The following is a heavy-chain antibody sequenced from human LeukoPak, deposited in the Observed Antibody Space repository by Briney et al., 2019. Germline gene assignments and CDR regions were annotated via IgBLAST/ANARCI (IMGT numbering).Heavy chain of an antibody. CDR3: ARGRVGAGDAFDI. CDR2: INHSGST. CDR1: GGSFSGYY. J-gene: IGHJ3*02. D-gene: IGHD1-26*01. Sequence: SETLSLTCAVYGGSFSGYYWSWIRQPPGKGLEWIGEINHSGSTNYNPSLKSRVTISVDTSKNQFSLKLSSVTAADTAVYYCARGRVGAGDAFDIWGQGTMVTVSS. V-gene: IGHV4-34*01.